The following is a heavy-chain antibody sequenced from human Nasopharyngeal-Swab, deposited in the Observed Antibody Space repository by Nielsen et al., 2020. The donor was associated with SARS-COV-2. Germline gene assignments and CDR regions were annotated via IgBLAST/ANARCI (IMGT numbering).Heavy chain of an antibody. J-gene: IGHJ5*02. Sequence: ETLSLTCAASRFTFSSYAMSWVRQAPGKGLEWVSGISGSGDNTYHADSVKGRFTISRDNSKNTLYLQMNSLRAEDTAVYYCAKIPAGGAATWGQGTLVTVSS. CDR1: RFTFSSYA. CDR2: ISGSGDNT. CDR3: AKIPAGGAAT. D-gene: IGHD1-26*01. V-gene: IGHV3-23*01.